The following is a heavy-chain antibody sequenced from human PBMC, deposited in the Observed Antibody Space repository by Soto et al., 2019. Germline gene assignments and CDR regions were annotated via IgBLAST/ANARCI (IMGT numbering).Heavy chain of an antibody. CDR1: GGSISSSSYY. J-gene: IGHJ6*03. CDR2: IYYSGST. Sequence: QLQLQELGPGLVKPSETLSLTCTVSGGSISSSSYYWGWIRQPPGKGLEWIGSIYYSGSTYYNPSLKSRVTISVDTSKNQFSLKLSSVTAADTAVYYCARSDYYYYMDVWGKGTTVTVSS. CDR3: ARSDYYYYMDV. V-gene: IGHV4-39*01.